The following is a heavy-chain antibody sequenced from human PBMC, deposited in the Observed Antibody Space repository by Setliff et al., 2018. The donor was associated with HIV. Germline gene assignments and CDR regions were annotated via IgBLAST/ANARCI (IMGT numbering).Heavy chain of an antibody. Sequence: SETLSLTCTVSGGSISSGSYYWSWIRQPAGKGLEWIGRIYTSGSTNYNPSLKSRVTISVDTSKNQFSLKLSSVTAADTAVYYCARGEIGWGQGTLVTVSS. CDR3: ARGEIG. CDR2: IYTSGST. CDR1: GGSISSGSYY. V-gene: IGHV4-61*02. J-gene: IGHJ4*02.